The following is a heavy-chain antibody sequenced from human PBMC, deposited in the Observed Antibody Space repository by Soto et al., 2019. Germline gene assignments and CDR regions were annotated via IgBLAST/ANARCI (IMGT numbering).Heavy chain of an antibody. V-gene: IGHV3-23*01. Sequence: GGSLRLSCAASGFTFSSYAMSWVRQAPGKGLEWVSAISGSGGSTYYADSVKGRFTISRDNSKNTLYLQMNSLRAEDTAVYYCAKDRPRGDYRNRGPFDYWGQGTLVTVSS. D-gene: IGHD4-4*01. CDR1: GFTFSSYA. CDR3: AKDRPRGDYRNRGPFDY. CDR2: ISGSGGST. J-gene: IGHJ4*02.